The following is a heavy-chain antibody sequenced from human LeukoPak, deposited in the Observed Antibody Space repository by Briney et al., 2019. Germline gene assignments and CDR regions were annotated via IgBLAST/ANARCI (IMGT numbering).Heavy chain of an antibody. CDR3: ARDVWTGVAVSDY. Sequence: GGSLRRSCVAAGFTFSSYWMTWVRQAPGKGLEWLANIKEDGSIQYYLDSVRGRFTISRDNAKTSVYLQLNSLRADDTAVYYCARDVWTGVAVSDYWGQGTLVTVSS. J-gene: IGHJ4*02. CDR1: GFTFSSYW. CDR2: IKEDGSIQ. V-gene: IGHV3-7*01. D-gene: IGHD6-19*01.